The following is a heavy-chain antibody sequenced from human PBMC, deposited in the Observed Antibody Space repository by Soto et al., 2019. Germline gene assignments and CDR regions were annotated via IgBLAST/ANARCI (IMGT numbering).Heavy chain of an antibody. V-gene: IGHV5-10-1*01. J-gene: IGHJ4*02. CDR3: AIPNYYYDSSGPSDY. D-gene: IGHD3-22*01. Sequence: PGESLKISCKGSGYSFTSYWISWVRQMPGKGLEWMGRIDPSDSYTNYSPSFQGHVTISADKSISTAYLQWSSLKASDTAMYYCAIPNYYYDSSGPSDYSGQGTLVSVSS. CDR1: GYSFTSYW. CDR2: IDPSDSYT.